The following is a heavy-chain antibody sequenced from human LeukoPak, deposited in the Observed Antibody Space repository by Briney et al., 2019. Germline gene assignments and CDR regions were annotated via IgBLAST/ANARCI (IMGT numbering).Heavy chain of an antibody. CDR1: GFTFSSYE. CDR2: ISSAGTTK. J-gene: IGHJ5*01. V-gene: IGHV3-48*03. Sequence: PGGSLRLSCAASGFTFSSYEMNWVRQAPGKGLEWISYISSAGTTKIYADSVKGRFTISRDNAKNSLYLQMNSLRAEDTAVYYGARDYWFDAWGHGTLVTVSS. CDR3: ARDYWFDA.